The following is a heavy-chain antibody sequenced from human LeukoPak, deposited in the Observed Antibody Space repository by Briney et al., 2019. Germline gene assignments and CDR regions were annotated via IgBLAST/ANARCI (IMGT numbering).Heavy chain of an antibody. Sequence: GGSLRLSCAASGFTVSNNYVTWVRQAPGKGLEWVSVIYAAGYTYYADSVKGRFTISRDNAKNSLFLQMSSLRAEDTAVYYCARAGEEYYFDCWGQGTLVTVSS. V-gene: IGHV3-66*01. CDR1: GFTVSNNY. J-gene: IGHJ4*02. CDR2: IYAAGYT. CDR3: ARAGEEYYFDC. D-gene: IGHD3-16*01.